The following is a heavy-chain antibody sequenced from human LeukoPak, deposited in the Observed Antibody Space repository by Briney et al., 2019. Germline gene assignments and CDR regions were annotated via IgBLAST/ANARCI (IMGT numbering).Heavy chain of an antibody. CDR3: ARRVGFYGSGSLNYFDP. J-gene: IGHJ5*01. V-gene: IGHV4-38-2*02. Sequence: PSKTLSLTCTVSGYSISSGYYWGWIRQPPGKGLEWIGSTSHSGSTYYKPSLKSRVTISVDTSKNQFSLKLRSVTAADTAVYFCARRVGFYGSGSLNYFDPWGQGILVSVS. CDR2: TSHSGST. CDR1: GYSISSGYY. D-gene: IGHD3-10*01.